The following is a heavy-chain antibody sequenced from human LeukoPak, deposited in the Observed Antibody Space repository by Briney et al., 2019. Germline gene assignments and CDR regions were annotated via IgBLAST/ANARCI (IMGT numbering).Heavy chain of an antibody. J-gene: IGHJ4*02. CDR2: IIPIFGTA. Sequence: GASVKVSCKASGGTFSSYAISWVRQAPGQGLEWMGGIIPIFGTASYAQKFQGRVTITADESTSTAYMELSSLRSEDTAVYYCARGVNYDYVWGSYRGIYYFDYWGQGTLVTVSS. D-gene: IGHD3-16*02. CDR1: GGTFSSYA. V-gene: IGHV1-69*13. CDR3: ARGVNYDYVWGSYRGIYYFDY.